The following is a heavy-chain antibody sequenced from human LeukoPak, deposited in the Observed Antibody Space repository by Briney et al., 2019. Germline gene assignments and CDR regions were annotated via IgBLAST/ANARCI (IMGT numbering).Heavy chain of an antibody. J-gene: IGHJ3*02. D-gene: IGHD6-13*01. CDR1: GFTFSNYW. V-gene: IGHV3-21*01. CDR3: ARGASAAAPGDAFDI. Sequence: GGSLTLSCAASGFTFSNYWMSWVRQAPGKGLEWVSSISSSSSYIYYADSVKGRFTISRDNAKNSLYLQMNSLRAEDTAVYYCARGASAAAPGDAFDIWGQGTMVTVSS. CDR2: ISSSSSYI.